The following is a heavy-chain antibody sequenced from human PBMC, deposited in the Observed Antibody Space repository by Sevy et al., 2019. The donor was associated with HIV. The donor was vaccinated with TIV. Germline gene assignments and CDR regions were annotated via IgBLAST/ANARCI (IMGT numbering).Heavy chain of an antibody. V-gene: IGHV3-30-3*01. Sequence: GGSLRLSCAASGFTFSSYAMHWVRQAPGKGLEWVAVISYDGSNKYYADSVKGRFTISRDNSKNTLYLQMNSLRAEDTAVYYCARALLAATPAYFDYWGHGTLVTVSS. J-gene: IGHJ4*01. CDR1: GFTFSSYA. D-gene: IGHD2-15*01. CDR2: ISYDGSNK. CDR3: ARALLAATPAYFDY.